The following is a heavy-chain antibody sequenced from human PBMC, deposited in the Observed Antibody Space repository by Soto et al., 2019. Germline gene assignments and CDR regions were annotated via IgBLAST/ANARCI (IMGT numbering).Heavy chain of an antibody. CDR2: ISSSGSTI. Sequence: GSLRLSCAASGFTFSDYYMSWIRQAPGKGLEWVSYISSSGSTIYYADSVKGRFTISRDNAKNSLYLQMNSLRAEDTAVYYCARCRSADDSSGPIDYWGQGTLVTVSS. J-gene: IGHJ4*02. CDR1: GFTFSDYY. V-gene: IGHV3-11*01. D-gene: IGHD3-22*01. CDR3: ARCRSADDSSGPIDY.